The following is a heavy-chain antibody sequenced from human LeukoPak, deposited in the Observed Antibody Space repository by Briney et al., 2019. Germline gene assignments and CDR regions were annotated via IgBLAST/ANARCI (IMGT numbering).Heavy chain of an antibody. D-gene: IGHD5-24*01. J-gene: IGHJ4*02. CDR3: ARGAVEMATDFDY. Sequence: SETLSLTCTVSGGSISSYYWSWIRQPPGKGLEWIGYIYYSGSTNYNPPLKSRVTISVDTSKNQCSLKLSSVTAADTAVYYCARGAVEMATDFDYWGQGTLVTVSS. CDR1: GGSISSYY. V-gene: IGHV4-59*01. CDR2: IYYSGST.